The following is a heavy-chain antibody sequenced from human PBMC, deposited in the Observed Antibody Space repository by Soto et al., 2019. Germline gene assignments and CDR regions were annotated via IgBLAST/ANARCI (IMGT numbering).Heavy chain of an antibody. CDR3: ARESRYCSGGSCYFLPGIDY. D-gene: IGHD2-15*01. V-gene: IGHV1-69*12. CDR1: GGTFSSYA. Sequence: QVQLVQSGAEVKKPGSSVKVSCKASGGTFSSYAISWVRQAPGQELEWMGGIIPIFGTANYAQKFQGRVTITADESTSTAYMELSSLRSEDTALYYCARESRYCSGGSCYFLPGIDYWGQGTLVTVSS. J-gene: IGHJ4*02. CDR2: IIPIFGTA.